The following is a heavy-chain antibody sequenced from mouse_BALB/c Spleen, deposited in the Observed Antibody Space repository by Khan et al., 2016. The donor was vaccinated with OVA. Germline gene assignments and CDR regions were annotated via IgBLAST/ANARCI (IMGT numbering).Heavy chain of an antibody. CDR1: GFSLTGYG. V-gene: IGHV2-9*02. D-gene: IGHD2-1*01. CDR3: ARGDYGNLYYFDY. J-gene: IGHJ2*01. CDR2: IWAGGST. Sequence: VQLVESGPGLVAPSQSLSITCTVSGFSLTGYGVHWVRQPPGKGLEWLGVIWAGGSTNYNSALMSRLSISKDNSKSQVFLKMNSLQTDDTAMYYCARGDYGNLYYFDYWGHGTTLTVSS.